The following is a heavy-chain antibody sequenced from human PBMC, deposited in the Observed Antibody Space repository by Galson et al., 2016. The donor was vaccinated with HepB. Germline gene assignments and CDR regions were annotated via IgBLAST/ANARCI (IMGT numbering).Heavy chain of an antibody. D-gene: IGHD2/OR15-2a*01. J-gene: IGHJ4*02. CDR1: GGSISSYY. Sequence: SETLSLTCTVSGGSISSYYWSWIRQSPGKGLEWIGYIYYSGSTNYNPSLKGRVTISVDTSKNQFSLKLRSVTAADTAVFYCSRSIGGEGFDYWGQGTLVTFSS. CDR3: SRSIGGEGFDY. V-gene: IGHV4-59*01. CDR2: IYYSGST.